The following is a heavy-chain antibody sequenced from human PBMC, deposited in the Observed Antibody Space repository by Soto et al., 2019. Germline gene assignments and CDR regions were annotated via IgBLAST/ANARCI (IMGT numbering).Heavy chain of an antibody. Sequence: QERLVQSGAEVRKPGSSVKVSCKVTGGTSTRYAITWVRQAPGQGLERMGGIVPMFGTSKYAQKFQGRVTITAATSTNIAYMELRSLRPEDTAVYYCNRGSEYDFWSGYVWGQGTLVSVSS. CDR2: IVPMFGTS. D-gene: IGHD3-3*01. J-gene: IGHJ4*02. V-gene: IGHV1-69*06. CDR1: GGTSTRYA. CDR3: NRGSEYDFWSGYV.